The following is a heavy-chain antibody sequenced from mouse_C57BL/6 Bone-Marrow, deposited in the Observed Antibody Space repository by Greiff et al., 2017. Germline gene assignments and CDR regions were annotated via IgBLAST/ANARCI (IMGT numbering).Heavy chain of an antibody. CDR3: AGVYSRSRENWYFDV. J-gene: IGHJ1*03. CDR2: ISDGGSYT. D-gene: IGHD1-1*01. CDR1: GFTFSSYA. V-gene: IGHV5-4*01. Sequence: EVHLVESGGGLVKPGGSLKLSCAASGFTFSSYAMSWVRQTPEKRLEWVATISDGGSYTYYPDNVKGRFTISRDHAKNNLYLQMSHLKSEDTAMYYCAGVYSRSRENWYFDVWGTGTTVTVSS.